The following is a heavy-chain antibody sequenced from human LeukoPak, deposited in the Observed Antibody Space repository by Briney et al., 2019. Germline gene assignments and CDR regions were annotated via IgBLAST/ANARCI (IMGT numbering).Heavy chain of an antibody. V-gene: IGHV3-7*01. CDR1: GLTFSSRW. D-gene: IGHD3-16*01. CDR3: ASQSYARFDP. J-gene: IGHJ5*02. CDR2: IQPDGREQ. Sequence: GGSLRLSCAASGLTFSSRWMSWVRQAPGKGLEWLGNIQPDGREQYPVDSVKGRFTISRDNARNSLFLEMNSLRVEDTAVYYCASQSYARFDPWGQGTLVTVSS.